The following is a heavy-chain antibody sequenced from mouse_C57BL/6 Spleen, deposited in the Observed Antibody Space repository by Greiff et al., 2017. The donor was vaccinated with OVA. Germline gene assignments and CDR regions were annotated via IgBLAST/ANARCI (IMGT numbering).Heavy chain of an antibody. D-gene: IGHD2-4*01. CDR3: ARRGTMITLDY. CDR2: IDPSDSYT. V-gene: IGHV1-50*01. Sequence: QVQLQQPGAELVKPGASVKLSCKASGYTFTSYWMQWVKQRPGQGLEWIGEIDPSDSYTNYNQKFKGKATLTVDTSSSTAYMQLSSLTSEDSAVYYCARRGTMITLDYWGQGTTLTVSS. J-gene: IGHJ2*01. CDR1: GYTFTSYW.